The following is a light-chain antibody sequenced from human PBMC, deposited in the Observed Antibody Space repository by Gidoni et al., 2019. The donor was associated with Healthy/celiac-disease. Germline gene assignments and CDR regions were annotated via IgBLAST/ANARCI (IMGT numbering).Light chain of an antibody. CDR2: DAS. CDR3: QQSDSTPYT. CDR1: QSISSY. J-gene: IGKJ2*01. V-gene: IGKV1-39*01. Sequence: IQMTQSPSSLSASVGDRVTITCRASQSISSYLNWYQQKPGKAPKLLIYDASSLQSGVPSRFSGSGSGTDFTLTISSLQPEDFATYYCQQSDSTPYTFGQXTKLEIK.